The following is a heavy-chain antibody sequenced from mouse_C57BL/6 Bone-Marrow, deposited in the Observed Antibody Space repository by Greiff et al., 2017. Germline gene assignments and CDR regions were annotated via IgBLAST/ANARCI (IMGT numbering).Heavy chain of an antibody. CDR2: ISNLAYSI. J-gene: IGHJ4*01. Sequence: EVQRVESGGGLVQPGGSLKLSCAASGFTFSDYGMAWVRQAPRKGPEWVAFISNLAYSIYYADTVTGRFTISRENAKNTLYLEMSSLRSEDTAMYYCAREDHYYGSSPYAMDYWGQGTSVTVSS. D-gene: IGHD1-1*01. V-gene: IGHV5-15*01. CDR3: AREDHYYGSSPYAMDY. CDR1: GFTFSDYG.